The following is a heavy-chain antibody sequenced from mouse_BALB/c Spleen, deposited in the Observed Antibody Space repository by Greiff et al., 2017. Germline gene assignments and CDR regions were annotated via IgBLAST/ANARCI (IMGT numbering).Heavy chain of an antibody. CDR1: GFTFSSYA. CDR3: ARDLSMAMDY. CDR2: ISSGGSYT. J-gene: IGHJ4*01. Sequence: EVKLVESGGGLVKPGGSLKLSCAASGFTFSSYAMSWVRQSPEKRLEWVAEISSGGSYTYYPDTVTGRFTISRDNAKNTLYLEMSSLRSEDTAMYYCARDLSMAMDYWGQGTSVTVSS. V-gene: IGHV5-9-4*01. D-gene: IGHD2-10*02.